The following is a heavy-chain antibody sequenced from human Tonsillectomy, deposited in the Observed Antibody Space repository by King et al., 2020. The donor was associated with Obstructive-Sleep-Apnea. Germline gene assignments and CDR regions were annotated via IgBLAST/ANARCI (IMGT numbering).Heavy chain of an antibody. CDR1: GFSLSNARMG. D-gene: IGHD3-10*01. J-gene: IGHJ5*02. CDR3: ARILYMVRGVINWFDP. Sequence: TLQESGPVLVKPTETLTLTCTVSGFSLSNARMGVSWIRQPPGKALEWLAHIFSNDEKSYSTSLKSRLTISKDTSKSQVVLTMTNMDPVDTATSYCARILYMVRGVINWFDPWGQGTLVTVSS. CDR2: IFSNDEK. V-gene: IGHV2-26*01.